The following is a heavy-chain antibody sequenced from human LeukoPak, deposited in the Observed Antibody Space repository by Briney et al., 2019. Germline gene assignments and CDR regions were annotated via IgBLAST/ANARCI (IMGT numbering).Heavy chain of an antibody. Sequence: PSETLSLTCAVYGGSFSGYYWSWIRQPPGKGLEWIGEINHSGSTNYNPSLKSRVTISVDTSKNQFSLKLSSVTAADTAVYYSARSFKLRFLEWSPRAQALFDYWGQGTLVTVSS. CDR3: ARSFKLRFLEWSPRAQALFDY. J-gene: IGHJ4*02. CDR1: GGSFSGYY. D-gene: IGHD3-3*01. V-gene: IGHV4-34*01. CDR2: INHSGST.